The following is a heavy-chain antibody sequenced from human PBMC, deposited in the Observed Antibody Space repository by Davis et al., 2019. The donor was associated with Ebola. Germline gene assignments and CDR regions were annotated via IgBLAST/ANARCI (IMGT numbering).Heavy chain of an antibody. D-gene: IGHD6-13*01. J-gene: IGHJ4*02. Sequence: PSETLSLTCAVYGGSLSGYYWSWIRQPPGKGLEWIAEINHSGTTNYSPSLKSRVTMSVDTSKFSLKLSSVTAADTAVYYCARGLLATASNYFDYWGQGTLVTVSS. CDR1: GGSLSGYY. V-gene: IGHV4-34*01. CDR2: INHSGTT. CDR3: ARGLLATASNYFDY.